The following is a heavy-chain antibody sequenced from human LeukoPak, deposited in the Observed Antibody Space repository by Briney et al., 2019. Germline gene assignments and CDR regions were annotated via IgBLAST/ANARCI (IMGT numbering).Heavy chain of an antibody. D-gene: IGHD6-6*01. CDR1: GGSITSSNHY. CDR2: TYYSGSA. V-gene: IGHV4-39*01. CDR3: ERRTQSTSSFDF. Sequence: PAETLSLTCSVSGGSITSSNHYWGWIPQPRGEGLEGIGTTYYSGSASYTPSLKSPVTTSVDSSKNQFSLQLTVVTSADAAVYFCERRTQSTSSFDFWGQGTLVTVSS. J-gene: IGHJ4*02.